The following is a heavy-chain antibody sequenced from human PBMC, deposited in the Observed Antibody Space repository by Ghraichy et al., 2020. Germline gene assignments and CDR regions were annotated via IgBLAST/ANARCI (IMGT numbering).Heavy chain of an antibody. J-gene: IGHJ6*02. CDR2: INPNSGGT. CDR1: GYTFTGYY. D-gene: IGHD6-6*01. Sequence: ASVKVSCKASGYTFTGYYMHWVRQAPGQGLEWMGWINPNSGGTNYAQKFQGRVTMTRDTSISTAYMELSRLRSDDTAVYYCARVAEYSSSSVAPSDDYYYYYGMDVWGQGTTVTVSS. CDR3: ARVAEYSSSSVAPSDDYYYYYGMDV. V-gene: IGHV1-2*02.